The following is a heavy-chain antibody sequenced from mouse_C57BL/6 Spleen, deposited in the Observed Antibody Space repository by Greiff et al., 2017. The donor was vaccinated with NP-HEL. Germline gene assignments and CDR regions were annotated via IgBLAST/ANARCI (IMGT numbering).Heavy chain of an antibody. D-gene: IGHD2-2*01. CDR3: ARSTMVTTGPSY. CDR1: GYTFTSYW. Sequence: QVQLQQPGAELVMPGASVKLSCKASGYTFTSYWMHWVKQRPGQGLEWIGEIDPSDSYTNYNQKFKGKSTLTVDKSSSTAYMQLSSLTSEDSAVYYCARSTMVTTGPSYWGQGTLVTVSA. J-gene: IGHJ3*01. CDR2: IDPSDSYT. V-gene: IGHV1-69*01.